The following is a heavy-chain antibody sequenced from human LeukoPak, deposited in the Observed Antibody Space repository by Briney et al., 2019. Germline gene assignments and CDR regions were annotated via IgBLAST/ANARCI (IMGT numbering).Heavy chain of an antibody. V-gene: IGHV4-34*01. CDR2: INHSGSS. CDR3: ARASTDTENYYGSGSYQGDYFDY. J-gene: IGHJ4*02. Sequence: SETLSLTCGVYGGSFSGHYWSWIRQPPGKGLEWIGEINHSGSSNYNPSLKSRVTISVDTSKNQFSLKLSSVTAADTAVYYCARASTDTENYYGSGSYQGDYFDYWGQGTLVTVSS. D-gene: IGHD3-10*01. CDR1: GGSFSGHY.